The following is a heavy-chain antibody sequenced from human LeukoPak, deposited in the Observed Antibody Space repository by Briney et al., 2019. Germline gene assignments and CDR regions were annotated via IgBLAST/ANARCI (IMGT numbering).Heavy chain of an antibody. V-gene: IGHV3-21*01. D-gene: IGHD6-19*01. CDR3: ARDPDRYSSGWYFDP. Sequence: SGGSLRLSCAASGFTFSSYSMNWVRQAPGKGLEWVSSISSSSSYIYYADSVKGRFTISRDNAKNSLYLQMNSLRAEDTAVYYCARDPDRYSSGWYFDPWGQGTLVTVSS. CDR1: GFTFSSYS. J-gene: IGHJ5*02. CDR2: ISSSSSYI.